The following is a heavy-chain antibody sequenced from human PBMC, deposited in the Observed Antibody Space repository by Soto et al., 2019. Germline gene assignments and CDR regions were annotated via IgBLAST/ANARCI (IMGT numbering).Heavy chain of an antibody. CDR2: ISYDGTTI. CDR1: GFTFSTYA. D-gene: IGHD6-19*01. Sequence: QVQLVESGGGVVQPGGSLRLSCAASGFTFSTYAIYWVLQAPGEGLEWVAAISYDGTTIYDADSVKGRFTICRDNSQNTLYQQMNSLRPEDTAMYYCAKEKQIYSSGWGAFDVWGQVTVVTVS. V-gene: IGHV3-30-3*01. J-gene: IGHJ3*01. CDR3: AKEKQIYSSGWGAFDV.